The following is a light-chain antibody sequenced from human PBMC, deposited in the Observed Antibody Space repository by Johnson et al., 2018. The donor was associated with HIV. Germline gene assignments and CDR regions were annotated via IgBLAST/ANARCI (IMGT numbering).Light chain of an antibody. J-gene: IGLJ1*01. Sequence: QSVLTQPPSVSAAPGQKVTISCSGRTSTLGNNYVSWYQVLPGTAPKLLIYENNKRPSGIPDRFSGSKSGPSATLGITGLQTGDEADYYCGTWDARLTIGGVIGTGTKVTVL. CDR2: ENN. CDR3: GTWDARLTIGGV. CDR1: TSTLGNNY. V-gene: IGLV1-51*02.